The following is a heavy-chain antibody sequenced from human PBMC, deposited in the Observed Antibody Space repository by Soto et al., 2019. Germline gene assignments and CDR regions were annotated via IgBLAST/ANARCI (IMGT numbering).Heavy chain of an antibody. V-gene: IGHV1-2*04. Sequence: GASVKVSCKASGYTFTGYYMHWVRQAPGQGLEWMGWINPNSGGTNYAQKFQGWVTMTRDTSISTAYMELSRPRSDDTAVYYCARGPRSSGPYCYYYYGMDVWGQGTTVTVSS. J-gene: IGHJ6*02. CDR2: INPNSGGT. CDR1: GYTFTGYY. D-gene: IGHD2-15*01. CDR3: ARGPRSSGPYCYYYYGMDV.